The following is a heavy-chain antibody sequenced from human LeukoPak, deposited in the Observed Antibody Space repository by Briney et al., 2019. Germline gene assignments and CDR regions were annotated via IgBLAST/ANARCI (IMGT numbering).Heavy chain of an antibody. J-gene: IGHJ4*02. CDR2: INSDGSST. V-gene: IGHV3-74*01. D-gene: IGHD3-22*01. CDR1: GFTFSSYW. Sequence: GGSLRLSCAASGFTFSSYWMHWVRQAPGKGLVWVSRINSDGSSTSYADSVKGRFTISRDNAKNTLYLQMNSLRAEDTAVYYCARGGWDYYDSSGNDYWGQGTLVTVSS. CDR3: ARGGWDYYDSSGNDY.